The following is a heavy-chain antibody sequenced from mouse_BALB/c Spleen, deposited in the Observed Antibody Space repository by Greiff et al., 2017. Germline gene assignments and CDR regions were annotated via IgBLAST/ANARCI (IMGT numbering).Heavy chain of an antibody. CDR1: GFAFSSYD. J-gene: IGHJ4*01. CDR3: ASHRYDRGDYYAMDY. D-gene: IGHD2-14*01. V-gene: IGHV5-4*02. Sequence: EVQVVESGGGLVKPGGSLKLSCAASGFAFSSYDMYWVRQTPEKRLEWVATISDGGSYTYYPDSVKGRFTISRDNAKNNLYLQMSSLKSEDTAMYYCASHRYDRGDYYAMDYWGQGASGTVSS. CDR2: ISDGGSYT.